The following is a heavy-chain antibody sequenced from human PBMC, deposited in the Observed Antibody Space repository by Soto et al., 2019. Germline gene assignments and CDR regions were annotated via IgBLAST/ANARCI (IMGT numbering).Heavy chain of an antibody. Sequence: SETLSLTCTVSGGSISSSSYYWGWIRQPPGKGLEWIGSIYYSGSTYYNPSLKSRVTISVDTSKNQFSLKLSSVTAADTAVYYCASMVGGFIFLDYGGQGPLVTVPS. D-gene: IGHD3-10*01. CDR2: IYYSGST. CDR1: GGSISSSSYY. V-gene: IGHV4-39*01. J-gene: IGHJ4*02. CDR3: ASMVGGFIFLDY.